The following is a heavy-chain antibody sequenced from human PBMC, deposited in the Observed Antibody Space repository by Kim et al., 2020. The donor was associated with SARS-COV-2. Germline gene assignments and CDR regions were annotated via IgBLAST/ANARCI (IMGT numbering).Heavy chain of an antibody. CDR3: AKDSHCSSIKCPDIYQNGMDV. V-gene: IGHV3-43D*03. CDR1: GFSFDDYA. D-gene: IGHD2-2*01. J-gene: IGHJ6*02. Sequence: GGSLRLSCAASGFSFDDYAIHWVRQTPGKGLEWVGLISWDGESTYYADSVKGRFTISRDNYKNSLYLEMNSLRPEDSALYYCAKDSHCSSIKCPDIYQNGMDVWGQGTTVTVSS. CDR2: ISWDGEST.